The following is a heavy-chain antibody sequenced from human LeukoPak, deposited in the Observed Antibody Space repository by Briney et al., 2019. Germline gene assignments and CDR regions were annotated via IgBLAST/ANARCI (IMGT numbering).Heavy chain of an antibody. V-gene: IGHV1-69*04. J-gene: IGHJ6*02. D-gene: IGHD5-18*01. CDR3: ARVDTAMVRPHYYYGMDV. CDR2: IIPILGIA. CDR1: GGTFSSYA. Sequence: ASVKVSCKASGGTFSSYAISWVRQAPGQGLEWMGRIIPILGIANYAQKFQGRVTITADKSTSTAYMELSSLRSEDTAVYYCARVDTAMVRPHYYYGMDVWGQGTTVTVSS.